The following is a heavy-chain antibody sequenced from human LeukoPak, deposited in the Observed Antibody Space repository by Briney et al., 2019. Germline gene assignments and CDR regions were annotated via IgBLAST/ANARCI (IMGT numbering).Heavy chain of an antibody. D-gene: IGHD5/OR15-5a*01. J-gene: IGHJ4*02. CDR3: ARATLYDYYFNY. CDR2: INPSGGST. CDR1: GYTFTSYY. Sequence: ASVKVSCKASGYTFTSYYMHWVRQAPGQGLEWMGIINPSGGSTSYAQKFQGRVSLTRDTSTSTVYMELSSLRSEDTAVYYCARATLYDYYFNYWGQGTLVTVSS. V-gene: IGHV1-46*01.